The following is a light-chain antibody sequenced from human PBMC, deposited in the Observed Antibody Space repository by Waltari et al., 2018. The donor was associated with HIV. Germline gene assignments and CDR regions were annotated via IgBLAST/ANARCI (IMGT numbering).Light chain of an antibody. CDR1: SSNIGSNY. J-gene: IGLJ2*01. Sequence: QSVLTQPPSASGTPGQRVTISCSGSSSNIGSNYVYWFQQLPGTAPKLLIYRNDQRPSGVPGRFSGSKSGNTASLTISGLQADDEGDYYCSSYTSSSIPVVIGGGTKLTVL. CDR2: RND. V-gene: IGLV1-47*01. CDR3: SSYTSSSIPVV.